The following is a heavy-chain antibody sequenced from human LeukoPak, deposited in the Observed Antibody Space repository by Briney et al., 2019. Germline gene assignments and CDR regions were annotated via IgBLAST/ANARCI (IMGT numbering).Heavy chain of an antibody. CDR2: ISGSGGST. D-gene: IGHD3-3*01. Sequence: GGSLRLSCAASGFTFSSYAMSWVRQAPGKGLEWVSAISGSGGSTYYADSVKGRFTISRDSSKNTLYLQMNSLRAEDTAVYYCAKDQDFWSGYLDYWGQGTLVTVSS. CDR3: AKDQDFWSGYLDY. CDR1: GFTFSSYA. V-gene: IGHV3-23*01. J-gene: IGHJ4*02.